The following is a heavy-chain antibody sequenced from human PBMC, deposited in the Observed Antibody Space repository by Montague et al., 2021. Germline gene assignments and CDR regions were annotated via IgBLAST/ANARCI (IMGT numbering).Heavy chain of an antibody. CDR3: ARNLASAAPGAFDI. J-gene: IGHJ3*02. D-gene: IGHD6-13*01. CDR2: ITLDGSST. Sequence: SLRLSYAASGFSFSSYWMHWVRQAPGKGLLWVSRITLDGSSTTFADSVKGRFTTSRDNAKATLYLQMNSLRVEDTAVYYCARNLASAAPGAFDIWGQGTMVTVSS. CDR1: GFSFSSYW. V-gene: IGHV3-74*01.